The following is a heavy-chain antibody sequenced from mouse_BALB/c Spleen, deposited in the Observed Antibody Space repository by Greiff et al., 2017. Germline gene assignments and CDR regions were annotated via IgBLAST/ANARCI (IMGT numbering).Heavy chain of an antibody. J-gene: IGHJ4*01. V-gene: IGHV5-17*02. CDR2: ISSGSSTI. D-gene: IGHD2-4*01. CDR3: ARGIFYDPYAMDY. CDR1: GFTFSSFG. Sequence: EVMLVESGGGLVQPGGSRKLSCAASGFTFSSFGMHWVRQAPEKGLEWVAYISSGSSTIYYADTVKGRFTISRDNPKNTLFLQMTSLRSEDTAMYYCARGIFYDPYAMDYWGQGTSVTVSS.